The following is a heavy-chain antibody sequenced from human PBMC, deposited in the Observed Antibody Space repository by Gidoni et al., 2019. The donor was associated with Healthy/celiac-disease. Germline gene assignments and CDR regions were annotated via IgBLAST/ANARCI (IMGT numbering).Heavy chain of an antibody. Sequence: EVQLVESGGGVVRHGGSLRLSCAAAGSTFADYGMSWVRQAPGKGLEWVSGINWNGGSTGYADSVKGRFTISRDNAKNSLYLQMNSLRAEDTALYHCARDRTEVGATIADYWGQGTLVTVSS. J-gene: IGHJ4*02. V-gene: IGHV3-20*01. CDR2: INWNGGST. D-gene: IGHD1-26*01. CDR1: GSTFADYG. CDR3: ARDRTEVGATIADY.